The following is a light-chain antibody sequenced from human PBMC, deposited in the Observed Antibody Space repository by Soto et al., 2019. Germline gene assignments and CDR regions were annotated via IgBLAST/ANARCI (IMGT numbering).Light chain of an antibody. Sequence: DIQMTQSPSSVSASVGARVSITCRASQGISNWLAWYQQKPGRAPKLLIYTGSSLQSGVPSRFSGTGSGTDFTLTISSLQPEDGATYYCQQANSFPLTFGGGTKVEIK. J-gene: IGKJ4*01. V-gene: IGKV1-12*01. CDR1: QGISNW. CDR3: QQANSFPLT. CDR2: TGS.